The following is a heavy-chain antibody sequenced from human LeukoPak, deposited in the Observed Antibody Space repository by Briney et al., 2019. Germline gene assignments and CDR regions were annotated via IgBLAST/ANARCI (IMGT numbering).Heavy chain of an antibody. CDR3: ARSFDDFWSGTQGYFDL. CDR2: IYTSGST. V-gene: IGHV4-61*02. D-gene: IGHD3-3*01. J-gene: IGHJ2*01. CDR1: DGSISSGSYY. Sequence: SETLSLTCTVSDGSISSGSYYWSWIRQLAGEGLEWIGRIYTSGSTNYDPSLKSRVTISVDTSKNQFSLKLSSVTAADTAVYYCARSFDDFWSGTQGYFDLWGGGTLVTVSS.